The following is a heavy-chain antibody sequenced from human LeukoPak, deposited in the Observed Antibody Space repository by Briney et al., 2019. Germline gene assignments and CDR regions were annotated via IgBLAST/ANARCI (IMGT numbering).Heavy chain of an antibody. Sequence: SETLSLTCSVSGDSISSSGYYWGWIRQPPGKGLEWIGSMYYGGNTYYNASLKSRVTISVDTSKNLFSLKLNSVTAEDTGVYYGAISKNGKCDYWGQGTLVTVSS. CDR1: GDSISSSGYY. CDR2: MYYGGNT. V-gene: IGHV4-39*07. J-gene: IGHJ4*02. CDR3: AISKNGKCDY. D-gene: IGHD1-26*01.